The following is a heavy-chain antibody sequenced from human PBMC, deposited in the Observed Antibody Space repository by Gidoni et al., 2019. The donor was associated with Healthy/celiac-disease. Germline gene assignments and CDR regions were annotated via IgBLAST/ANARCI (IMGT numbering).Heavy chain of an antibody. CDR2: INHSGST. CDR3: ARGAIMTTVTTDHLYNWFDP. CDR1: GGSFIGYY. V-gene: IGHV4-34*01. J-gene: IGHJ5*02. D-gene: IGHD4-4*01. Sequence: QVQLQQWCAGLLKPSETLSLTCAVYGGSFIGYYWSWIRQPPGKGLEWIGEINHSGSTNYNPSLKSRVTISVDTSKNQFSLKLSSVTAADTAVYYCARGAIMTTVTTDHLYNWFDPWGQGTLVTVSS.